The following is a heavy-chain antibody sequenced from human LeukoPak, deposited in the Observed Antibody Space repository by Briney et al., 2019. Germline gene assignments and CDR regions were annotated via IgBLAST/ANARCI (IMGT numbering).Heavy chain of an antibody. V-gene: IGHV3-7*01. CDR2: IKQDGSEK. CDR3: ARDLGYGDYTGLDY. J-gene: IGHJ4*02. CDR1: GFTFSSYW. Sequence: GGSLRLSCAASGFTFSSYWMSWVRQAPGKGLEWVANIKQDGSEKYYVDSVKGRLTISRDNAKNSLYLQMNSLRAEDTAVYYCARDLGYGDYTGLDYWGQGTLVTVSS. D-gene: IGHD4-17*01.